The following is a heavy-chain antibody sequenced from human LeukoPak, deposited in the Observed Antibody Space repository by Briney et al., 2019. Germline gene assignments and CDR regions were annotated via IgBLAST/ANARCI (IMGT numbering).Heavy chain of an antibody. CDR1: GFTFSSYA. D-gene: IGHD3-22*01. J-gene: IGHJ3*02. Sequence: GGSLRLSCAASGFTFSSYAMSWVRQAPGKGLEWVSAISGSGGSTYYADSVKGRFTISRDNSKNTLYLQMNSLRAEDTAVYYCAKNWAGLLPLDAFDIWAKGQWSPSLQ. V-gene: IGHV3-23*01. CDR2: ISGSGGST. CDR3: AKNWAGLLPLDAFDI.